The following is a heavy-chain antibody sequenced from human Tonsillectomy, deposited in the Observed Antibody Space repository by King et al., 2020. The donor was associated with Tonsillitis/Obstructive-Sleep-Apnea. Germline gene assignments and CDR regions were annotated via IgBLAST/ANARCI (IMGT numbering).Heavy chain of an antibody. CDR2: VNHGGST. CDR3: ARGNIVVRVAATATWFDY. J-gene: IGHJ4*02. D-gene: IGHD2-15*01. CDR1: GESFSGYY. V-gene: IGHV4-34*01. Sequence: VQLQQWGAGLLKPSETLSLTCAVYGESFSGYYWTWIRQPPGKGLEWIGEVNHGGSTNYNPSLKSRVTISVDTSKNQFSLKLSSVTAADTAVYYGARGNIVVRVAATATWFDYWGQGTLVTVSS.